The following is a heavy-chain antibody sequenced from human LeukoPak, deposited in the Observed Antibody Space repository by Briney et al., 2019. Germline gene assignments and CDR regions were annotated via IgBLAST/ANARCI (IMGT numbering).Heavy chain of an antibody. CDR1: GGSFSGYY. J-gene: IGHJ3*02. CDR3: ARAFGYAVFDI. Sequence: SEALSLTCAVYGGSFSGYYWSWIRQPPGKGLEWIGEINHSGSTNYNPSLKSRVTISVDTSKNQFSLKLSSVTAADTAVYYCARAFGYAVFDIWGQGTMVTVSS. V-gene: IGHV4-34*01. CDR2: INHSGST. D-gene: IGHD2-8*01.